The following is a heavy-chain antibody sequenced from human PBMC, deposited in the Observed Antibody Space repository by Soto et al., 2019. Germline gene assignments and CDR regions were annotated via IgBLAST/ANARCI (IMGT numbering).Heavy chain of an antibody. CDR2: IIPLYGTT. Sequence: QVQLVQSGAEVKKPRSSVKVSCKASRGTFSRYAISWVRQAPGQGLEWMGGIIPLYGTTNYAQKFQGRVTLTADESTRIAYLEWSSLRSEDTAIYYCATEGDAGIAAAGTAWFDRWGQGSLVTVSS. CDR3: ATEGDAGIAAAGTAWFDR. D-gene: IGHD6-13*01. V-gene: IGHV1-69*12. J-gene: IGHJ5*02. CDR1: RGTFSRYA.